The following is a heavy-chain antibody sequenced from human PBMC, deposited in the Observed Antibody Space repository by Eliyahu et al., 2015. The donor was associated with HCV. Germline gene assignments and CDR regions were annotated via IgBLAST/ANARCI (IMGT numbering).Heavy chain of an antibody. J-gene: IGHJ3*02. CDR1: GFTFSSYG. CDR3: ARYYVGREAFDI. Sequence: LRLSCAASGFTFSSYGMHWVRQAPGKGLXXVAVIWYDGSNKYYADSVKGRFTISRDNSKNTLYLQMNSLRAEDTAVYYCARYYVGREAFDIWGQGTMVTVSS. CDR2: IWYDGSNK. V-gene: IGHV3-33*01. D-gene: IGHD1-26*01.